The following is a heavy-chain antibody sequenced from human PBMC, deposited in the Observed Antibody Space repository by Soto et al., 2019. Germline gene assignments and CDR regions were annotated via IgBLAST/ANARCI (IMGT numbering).Heavy chain of an antibody. CDR1: GGSISSGAYS. CDR2: IYHSGST. CDR3: ARAAAAGTYFDY. V-gene: IGHV4-30-2*01. Sequence: TLSLTCAVSGGSISSGAYSWSWIRQPPGKGLEWIGYIYHSGSTNYNPSLKSRVTISVDKSKNQFSLKLSSVTAADTAVYYCARAAAAGTYFDYWGQGTLVTVSS. J-gene: IGHJ4*02. D-gene: IGHD6-13*01.